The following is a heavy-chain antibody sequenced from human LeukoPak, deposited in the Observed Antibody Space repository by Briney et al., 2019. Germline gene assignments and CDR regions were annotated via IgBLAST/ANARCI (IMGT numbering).Heavy chain of an antibody. D-gene: IGHD6-19*01. Sequence: SVKVSCKASGGTFSSYAISWVRQAPGQGLEWMGRIIPIFGTANYAQKFQGRVAITTDESTSTAYMELSSLRSEDTAVYYCARDLYSSGWYSDYWGQGTLVTVSS. CDR2: IIPIFGTA. CDR3: ARDLYSSGWYSDY. J-gene: IGHJ4*02. V-gene: IGHV1-69*05. CDR1: GGTFSSYA.